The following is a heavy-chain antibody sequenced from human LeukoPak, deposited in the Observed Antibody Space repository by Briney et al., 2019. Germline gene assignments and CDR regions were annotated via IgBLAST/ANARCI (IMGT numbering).Heavy chain of an antibody. CDR3: ARQYPYDILTGPSFDY. Sequence: AQTLSLTCTFSGGSINSYYWRWIRQPPGKGLERIGYIYYSGSTNYNPSLKSRVTISVHTSKTQFSLKLSSVTAADTAVYYCARQYPYDILTGPSFDYWGQGTLVTVSS. CDR2: IYYSGST. J-gene: IGHJ4*02. CDR1: GGSINSYY. V-gene: IGHV4-59*01. D-gene: IGHD3-9*01.